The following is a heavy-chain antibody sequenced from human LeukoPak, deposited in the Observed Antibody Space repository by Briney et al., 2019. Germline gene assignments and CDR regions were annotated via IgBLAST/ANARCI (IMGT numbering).Heavy chain of an antibody. J-gene: IGHJ4*02. CDR3: ARSTVAGTSRPIDY. D-gene: IGHD6-19*01. Sequence: PSETLSLTCAVSGGSISSGGYSWSWIRQPPGKGLEWIGYLYHSGSTYYNPSLKSRVTISVDRSKNQFSLKLSSVTAADTAVYYCARSTVAGTSRPIDYWGQGTLVTVSS. CDR2: LYHSGST. V-gene: IGHV4-30-2*02. CDR1: GGSISSGGYS.